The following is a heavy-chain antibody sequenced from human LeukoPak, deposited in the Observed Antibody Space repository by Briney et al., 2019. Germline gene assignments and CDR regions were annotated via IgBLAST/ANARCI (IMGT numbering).Heavy chain of an antibody. CDR2: IWYDGSNK. CDR1: GFTFSSYG. V-gene: IGHV3-33*01. Sequence: GRSLRLPCAAPGFTFSSYGMHWVRQAPGKGLEWVAVIWYDGSNKYYADSVKGRFTISRDNSKNTLYLQMNSLRAEGTAVYYCARGIAAAGHLDYWGQGTLVTVSS. CDR3: ARGIAAAGHLDY. J-gene: IGHJ4*02. D-gene: IGHD6-13*01.